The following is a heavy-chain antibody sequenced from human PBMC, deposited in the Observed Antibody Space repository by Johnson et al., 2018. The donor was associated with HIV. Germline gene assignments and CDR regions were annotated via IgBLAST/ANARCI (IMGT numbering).Heavy chain of an antibody. CDR3: ARVGRLPSTFDI. CDR1: GFTFSSYA. Sequence: VQLVESGGGVVQPGRSLRLSCAASGFTFSSYAMHWVRQAPGKGLEWVAVISYDGSNKYYADSVKGRFTISRDNSKNTLYLQMNSLRAEDTAVYYCARVGRLPSTFDIWGQGTMVTVSS. J-gene: IGHJ3*02. V-gene: IGHV3-30*04. CDR2: ISYDGSNK. D-gene: IGHD3-16*01.